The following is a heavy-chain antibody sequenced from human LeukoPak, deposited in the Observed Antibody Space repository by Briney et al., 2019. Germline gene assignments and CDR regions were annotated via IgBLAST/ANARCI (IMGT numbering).Heavy chain of an antibody. Sequence: GASVKVSCEASGYTFTSYDINWVRQATGQGLEWMGWMNPNSGNTGYAQKFQGRVTMTRITSISTVYMELSSLRSEDTAVYYCARELNRDGFDPWGQGTLVTVSS. D-gene: IGHD1-14*01. CDR3: ARELNRDGFDP. CDR1: GYTFTSYD. V-gene: IGHV1-8*01. J-gene: IGHJ5*02. CDR2: MNPNSGNT.